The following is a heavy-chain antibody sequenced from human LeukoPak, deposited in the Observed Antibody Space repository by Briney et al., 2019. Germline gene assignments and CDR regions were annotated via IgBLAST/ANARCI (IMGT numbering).Heavy chain of an antibody. CDR1: GFTFSSYA. CDR2: IRSKAYGGTT. J-gene: IGHJ4*02. CDR3: TRIYSYASYYFDY. Sequence: GGSLRLSCAASGFTFSSYAMSWVRQAPGKGLEWVGFIRSKAYGGTTEYAASVKGRFTISRDDSKSIAYLQMNSLKTEDTAVYYCTRIYSYASYYFDYWGQGTLVTVSS. D-gene: IGHD5-18*01. V-gene: IGHV3-49*04.